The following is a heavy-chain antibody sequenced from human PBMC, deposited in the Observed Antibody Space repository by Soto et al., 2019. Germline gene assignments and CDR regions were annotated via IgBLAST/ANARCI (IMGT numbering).Heavy chain of an antibody. CDR1: GISFSSYA. V-gene: IGHV3-23*01. CDR3: AKEDCSGSYPC. CDR2: ISDSGGST. J-gene: IGHJ4*02. D-gene: IGHD1-26*01. Sequence: PGGSLRLSCAASGISFSSYAMSWVRQAPGKGLEWISTISDSGGSTYYADSVKGRFTISRDNSKNTLYLQMNSLGAEDTAVYYCAKEDCSGSYPCWGQGALVTVSS.